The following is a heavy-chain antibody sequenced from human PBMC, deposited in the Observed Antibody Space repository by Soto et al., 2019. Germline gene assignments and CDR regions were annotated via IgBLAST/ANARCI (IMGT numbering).Heavy chain of an antibody. D-gene: IGHD4-4*01. Sequence: QAQLVESGGGVVQPGRSLRLSCVISGFIFSDYAMHWVRQTPGKGLEWVAIVSSDGRQKFYTDSVKGRFTISKEFSNNTLFLQVNSLRPEDSGTYFCTRDARPYSIYRGGGLGLWGQGTLVTVSS. CDR2: VSSDGRQK. J-gene: IGHJ1*01. V-gene: IGHV3-30*03. CDR3: TRDARPYSIYRGGGLGL. CDR1: GFIFSDYA.